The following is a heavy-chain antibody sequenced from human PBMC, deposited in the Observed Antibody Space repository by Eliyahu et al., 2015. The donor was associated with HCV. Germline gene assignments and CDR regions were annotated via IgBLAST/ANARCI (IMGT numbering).Heavy chain of an antibody. CDR2: XKEDGSEK. CDR3: ARDLRGGGWSPSGY. CDR1: GFTFSXYW. D-gene: IGHD6-19*01. V-gene: IGHV3-7*01. Sequence: EVQVVESGXGLVQPGGSLRLSCAASGFTFSXYWMXWVRXAPGKGXEWVXXXKEDGSEKNYVGSVKGRFTVSRDNPKNSLFLQMDSLRAEDTAVYYCARDLRGGGWSPSGYWGQGTLVTVSS. J-gene: IGHJ4*02.